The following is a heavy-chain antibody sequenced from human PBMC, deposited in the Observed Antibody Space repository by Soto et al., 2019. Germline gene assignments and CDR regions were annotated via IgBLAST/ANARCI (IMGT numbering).Heavy chain of an antibody. CDR2: ISSSASTI. CDR3: ARSWGVYCSSTSCYSPWFDP. J-gene: IGHJ5*02. Sequence: GGSLRLSCAASGFTFSSYEMNWVRQAPGKGLEWVSSISSSASTIYYADSVKGRFTISRDNAKNSLYLQMNSLRAEDTAVYYCARSWGVYCSSTSCYSPWFDPWGQGTLVTVSS. D-gene: IGHD2-2*02. V-gene: IGHV3-48*03. CDR1: GFTFSSYE.